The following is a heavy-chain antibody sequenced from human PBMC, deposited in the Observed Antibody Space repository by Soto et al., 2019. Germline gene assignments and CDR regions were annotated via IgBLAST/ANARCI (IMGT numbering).Heavy chain of an antibody. D-gene: IGHD3-3*01. Sequence: QVQLVASGGGVVQPGRSLRLSCAASGFTFSSCGVHWVRQAPGKGLEWVAVISYDGSNKYYADSVKGRFTISRDNTKSTLYVQMSSLRPEDTAVYYCAKDNPRYDFWSGYVLDYWGQGTLVTVSS. CDR1: GFTFSSCG. CDR3: AKDNPRYDFWSGYVLDY. V-gene: IGHV3-30*18. CDR2: ISYDGSNK. J-gene: IGHJ4*02.